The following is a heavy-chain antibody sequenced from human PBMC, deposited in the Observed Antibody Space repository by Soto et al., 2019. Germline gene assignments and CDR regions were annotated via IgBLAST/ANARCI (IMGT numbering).Heavy chain of an antibody. J-gene: IGHJ4*02. CDR2: ISYDGSNK. D-gene: IGHD3-16*02. V-gene: IGHV3-30*18. CDR3: AKDEGWELSPRGHKDY. CDR1: GFTFSSYG. Sequence: GGSLRLSCAASGFTFSSYGMHWVRQAPGKGLEWVAVISYDGSNKYYADSVKGRFTISRDNSKNTLYLQMNSLRAEDTAVYYCAKDEGWELSPRGHKDYWGQGTLVTVSS.